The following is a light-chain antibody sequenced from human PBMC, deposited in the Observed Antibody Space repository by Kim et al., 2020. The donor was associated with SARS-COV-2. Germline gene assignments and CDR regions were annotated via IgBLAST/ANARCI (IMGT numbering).Light chain of an antibody. J-gene: IGLJ2*01. CDR1: KLGDKY. CDR3: QAWDSSTVV. CDR2: QHN. Sequence: SGAPGQTASITCSGDKLGDKYACWYQQKPGQSHVLVIYQHNKRAAGIPERFSGSNSGNTATLTISGTQAMDEADYYCQAWDSSTVVFAGGTQLTVL. V-gene: IGLV3-1*01.